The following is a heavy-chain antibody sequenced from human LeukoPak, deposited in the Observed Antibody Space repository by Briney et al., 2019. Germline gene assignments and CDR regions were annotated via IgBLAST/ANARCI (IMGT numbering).Heavy chain of an antibody. CDR2: IWYDGSNK. V-gene: IGHV3-33*08. Sequence: PGGSLRLSCAAPGFTFSSYAMHWVRQAPGKGLEWVAMIWYDGSNKFYADSVKGRFTISRDNSKNTLYLQMNSLRAEDTAVYYCAREALRYSPESLGYWGQGTLVTVSS. CDR1: GFTFSSYA. J-gene: IGHJ4*02. D-gene: IGHD5-18*01. CDR3: AREALRYSPESLGY.